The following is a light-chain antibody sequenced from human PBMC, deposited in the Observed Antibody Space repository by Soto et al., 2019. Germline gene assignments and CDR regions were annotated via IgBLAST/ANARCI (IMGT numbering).Light chain of an antibody. V-gene: IGKV1-9*01. CDR3: QQLNSYPLIT. CDR2: AAS. CDR1: QGISSY. Sequence: DIQLTQSPSFLSASVGERVTITCRASQGISSYLAWYQQKPGKAPKLLIYAASTLQSGVPSRFSGSGSGTEFTLTISSLQPEDFATYYCQQLNSYPLITFGQGTRLEI. J-gene: IGKJ5*01.